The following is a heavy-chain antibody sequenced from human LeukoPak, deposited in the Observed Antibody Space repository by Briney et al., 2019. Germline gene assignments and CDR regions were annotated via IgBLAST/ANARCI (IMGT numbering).Heavy chain of an antibody. V-gene: IGHV3-21*01. Sequence: GGSLRLSCAASDSTFSVFTMNWVRQAPGKGLEWVSSISDRSSNIFYADSVKGRFTISRDNAKKSLYLHMNSLRVEDTAVYYCARFMHSSSWYADAFDIWGQGTMVTVSS. CDR3: ARFMHSSSWYADAFDI. D-gene: IGHD6-13*01. J-gene: IGHJ3*02. CDR1: DSTFSVFT. CDR2: ISDRSSNI.